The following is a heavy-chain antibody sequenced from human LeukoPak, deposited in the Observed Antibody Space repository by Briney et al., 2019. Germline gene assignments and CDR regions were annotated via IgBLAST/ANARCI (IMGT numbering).Heavy chain of an antibody. J-gene: IGHJ4*02. CDR2: IDHSGIT. CDR1: GGSFSGHY. D-gene: IGHD2-21*01. CDR3: ARRRGRFLIHCGTDCYSGYDS. V-gene: IGHV4-34*01. Sequence: PSETLSLTCAVHGGSFSGHYWSWMRQPPGKGLEWIGEIDHSGITNYTPSLKSRVTISIDTSTNQFSLKLSSVTAADTAIYYCARRRGRFLIHCGTDCYSGYDSWGQGTLFTVSS.